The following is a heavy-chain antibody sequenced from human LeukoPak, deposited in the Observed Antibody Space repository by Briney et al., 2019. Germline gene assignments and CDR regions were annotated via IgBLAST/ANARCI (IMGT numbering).Heavy chain of an antibody. V-gene: IGHV3-15*01. J-gene: IGHJ4*02. CDR1: GFPFSNAW. Sequence: PGGSLRLSCAASGFPFSNAWMSWVRQAPGKGLEWVGRIKSKTDGGTTDYASPVKGRFTISRDDSKYTLYLQMNSLKTEDTAVYYCTRRYCSGGACSVDYWGQGTLVTVSS. D-gene: IGHD2-15*01. CDR2: IKSKTDGGTT. CDR3: TRRYCSGGACSVDY.